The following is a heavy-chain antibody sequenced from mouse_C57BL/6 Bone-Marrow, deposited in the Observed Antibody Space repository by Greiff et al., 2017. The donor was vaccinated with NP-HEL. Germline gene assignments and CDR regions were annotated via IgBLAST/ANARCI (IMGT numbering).Heavy chain of an antibody. Sequence: QVQLKQPGAELVRPGSSVKLSCKASGYTFTSYWMHWVKQRPIQGLEWIGNIDPSDSETPYNQKFKDKATLTVDKSSSTAYMQLSSLTSEDSAVYYCARDSPWFAYWGQGTLVTVSA. D-gene: IGHD6-1*01. J-gene: IGHJ3*01. V-gene: IGHV1-52*01. CDR2: IDPSDSET. CDR1: GYTFTSYW. CDR3: ARDSPWFAY.